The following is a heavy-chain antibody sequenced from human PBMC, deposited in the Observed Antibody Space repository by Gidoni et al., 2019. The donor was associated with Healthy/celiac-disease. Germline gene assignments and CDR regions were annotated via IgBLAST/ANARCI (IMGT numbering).Heavy chain of an antibody. CDR2: ISSSSSYT. CDR3: ARDGRSRGDKNWFDP. CDR1: GFTFRDYY. D-gene: IGHD1-26*01. J-gene: IGHJ5*02. V-gene: IGHV3-11*06. Sequence: QVQLVESGGGLVKPGGSLRLSCAASGFTFRDYYMSWIRQAPGKGLGWVSYISSSSSYTNYADSVKGRFTISRDNAKNSLYLQMNSLRAEDTAVYYCARDGRSRGDKNWFDPWGQGTLVTVSS.